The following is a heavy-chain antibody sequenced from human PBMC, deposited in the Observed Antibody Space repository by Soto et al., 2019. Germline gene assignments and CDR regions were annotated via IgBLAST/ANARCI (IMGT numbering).Heavy chain of an antibody. CDR2: IYHSGTT. D-gene: IGHD6-19*01. J-gene: IGHJ6*02. V-gene: IGHV4-38-2*01. Sequence: SETLSLTGAVSGYSISSGDYWGWIRQPPGKGLEWIGSIYHSGTTYYNRSLKSRVTVLVDTSKNQFSLKLTSVRSADTAVYYCARGDLSLAGRWDVSGQGTTVTVSS. CDR3: ARGDLSLAGRWDV. CDR1: GYSISSGDY.